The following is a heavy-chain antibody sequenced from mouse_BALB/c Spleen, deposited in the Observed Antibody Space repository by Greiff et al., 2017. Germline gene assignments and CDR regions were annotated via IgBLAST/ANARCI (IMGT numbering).Heavy chain of an antibody. CDR3: ARNWDYFDY. V-gene: IGHV1-54*01. Sequence: VQLQESGAELVRPGTSVKVSCKASGYAFTNYLIEWVKQRPGQGLEWIGVINPGSGGTNYNEKFKGKATLTADKSSSTAYMQLSSLTSDDSAVYFCARNWDYFDYWGQGTTLTVSS. J-gene: IGHJ2*01. D-gene: IGHD4-1*01. CDR1: GYAFTNYL. CDR2: INPGSGGT.